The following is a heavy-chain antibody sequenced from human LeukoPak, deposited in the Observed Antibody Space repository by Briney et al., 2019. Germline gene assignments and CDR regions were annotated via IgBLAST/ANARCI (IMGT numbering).Heavy chain of an antibody. D-gene: IGHD6-13*01. J-gene: IGHJ4*02. CDR2: INNSGST. CDR1: GGSFSGDY. CDR3: ARGRIAAASTYYFDY. V-gene: IGHV4-34*01. Sequence: SETLSLTCAVYGGSFSGDYWSWLRQPPGKGLEWIGEINNSGSTNYNPSLKSRVTISVDTSKNQFSLKMRSVTAADTAVYYCARGRIAAASTYYFDYWGQGSLVTVSS.